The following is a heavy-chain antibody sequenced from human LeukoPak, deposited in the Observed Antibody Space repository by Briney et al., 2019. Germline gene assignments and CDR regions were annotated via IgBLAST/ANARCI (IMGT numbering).Heavy chain of an antibody. V-gene: IGHV5-51*01. CDR3: ARGQYSSGWAFDY. CDR1: GYSFTSYW. Sequence: GESLKISCKGSGYSFTSYWIGWVRQMPGKGLEWMGIIYPGDSDTRYSPSFQGQVTISADKSISTAYLQWSSLKASDTAMYYSARGQYSSGWAFDYWGQGTLVTVSS. J-gene: IGHJ4*02. CDR2: IYPGDSDT. D-gene: IGHD6-19*01.